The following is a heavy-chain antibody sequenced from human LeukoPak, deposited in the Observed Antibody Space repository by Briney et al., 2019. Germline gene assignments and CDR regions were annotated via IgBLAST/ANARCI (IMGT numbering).Heavy chain of an antibody. V-gene: IGHV3-7*04. J-gene: IGHJ4*02. Sequence: GGSLRLSCAASGFTFSIYYMSWVRQAAGKGLEWVANIKQDGSDKYYLDSLKGRFTVSRDNAKNSLYLQVNSLRADDTAVYYCARPFGSGTYYQFDLWGQGTLVTVSS. CDR3: ARPFGSGTYYQFDL. CDR2: IKQDGSDK. D-gene: IGHD3-10*01. CDR1: GFTFSIYY.